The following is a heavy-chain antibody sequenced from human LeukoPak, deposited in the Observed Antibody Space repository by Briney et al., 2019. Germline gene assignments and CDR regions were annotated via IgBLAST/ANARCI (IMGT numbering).Heavy chain of an antibody. V-gene: IGHV4-59*01. CDR3: AREGRLGGYGMDV. CDR2: IYYSGLT. Sequence: SETLSLTCAVSGGSLSRYYWSWIRQPPGKGLDWIGYIYYSGLTNYNPSLKSRVTISVDTSKNQFSLKLSSVTAADTAVYYCAREGRLGGYGMDVWGQGTTVTVSS. D-gene: IGHD3-16*01. CDR1: GGSLSRYY. J-gene: IGHJ6*02.